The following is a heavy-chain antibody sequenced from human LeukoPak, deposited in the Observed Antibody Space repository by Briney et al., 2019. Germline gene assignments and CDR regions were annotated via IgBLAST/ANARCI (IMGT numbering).Heavy chain of an antibody. J-gene: IGHJ4*02. D-gene: IGHD3-16*02. CDR2: INTNSGGT. Sequence: ASVKVSCKASGYTFTVYYMHWVRQAPGQGLEWMGWINTNSGGTNYAQKFQGRVTMTRDTSISTAYMELSRLRSDDTAVYYCARVAPLRLGELSFPRFWDYWGQGTLVTVS. CDR3: ARVAPLRLGELSFPRFWDY. V-gene: IGHV1-2*02. CDR1: GYTFTVYY.